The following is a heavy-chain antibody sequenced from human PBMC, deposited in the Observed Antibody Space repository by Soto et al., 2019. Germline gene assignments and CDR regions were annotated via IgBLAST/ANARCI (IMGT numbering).Heavy chain of an antibody. D-gene: IGHD5-12*01. J-gene: IGHJ4*02. CDR1: GGTFSSYT. CDR2: IIPILGIA. CDR3: ARYSGYDRADFDY. Sequence: QVQLVQSGAEVKKPGSSVKVSCKASGGTFSSYTISWVRQAPGQGLEWMGRIIPILGIANYAQKFQGRVRITEDKSTSTAYMELRSLRSEETAVYYCARYSGYDRADFDYWGQGTLVTVSS. V-gene: IGHV1-69*02.